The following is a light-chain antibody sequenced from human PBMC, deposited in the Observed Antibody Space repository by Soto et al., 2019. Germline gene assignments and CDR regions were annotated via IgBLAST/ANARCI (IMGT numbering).Light chain of an antibody. V-gene: IGLV2-14*03. CDR2: DVT. J-gene: IGLJ3*02. CDR1: RRDVGGYDH. Sequence: QSAPTQPASVSGAPGQSITIPCTGNRRDVGGYDHVSWYQQHPGKAPKLIIYDVTVRPSGISRRFSGSKSDNTASLAVSGLQPEDEDDYYCSSYTNKDTLLFGGGTKVTVL. CDR3: SSYTNKDTLL.